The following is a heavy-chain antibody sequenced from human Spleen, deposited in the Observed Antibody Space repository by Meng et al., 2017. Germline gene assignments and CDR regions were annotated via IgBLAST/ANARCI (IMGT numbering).Heavy chain of an antibody. CDR2: IIPIFGTP. J-gene: IGHJ4*02. V-gene: IGHV1-69*01. CDR1: GGTFSNYG. CDR3: ARDLSAGTTETGFDN. Sequence: QGQVVESGAEVKKPGSSVKVSCKASGGTFSNYGIHWVRQAPGQGLEWMGGIIPIFGTPGYAQKFQGRVTITADEFTSTAYMDLSSLRSEDTAVYYCARDLSAGTTETGFDNWGQGTLVTVSS. D-gene: IGHD4-17*01.